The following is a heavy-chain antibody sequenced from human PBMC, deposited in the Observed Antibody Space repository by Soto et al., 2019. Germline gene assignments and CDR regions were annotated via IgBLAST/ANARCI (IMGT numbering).Heavy chain of an antibody. CDR1: GGSISRGDYY. CDR2: IYYSGST. D-gene: IGHD3-22*01. J-gene: IGHJ3*02. Sequence: SETLSLTCTVSGGSISRGDYYWSWIRQPPGKGLEWIGYIYYSGSTYYNPSLKSRVTISVDTSKNQFSLKLSSVTAADTAVYYCARVEHYYDSSGYHDAFDIWGQGTMVTV. CDR3: ARVEHYYDSSGYHDAFDI. V-gene: IGHV4-30-4*02.